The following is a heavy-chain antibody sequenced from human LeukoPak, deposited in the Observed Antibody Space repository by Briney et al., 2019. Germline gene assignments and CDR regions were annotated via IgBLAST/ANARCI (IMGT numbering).Heavy chain of an antibody. J-gene: IGHJ3*02. Sequence: SETLSLTCTVSGGSISSYYWSWIRQSPGKGLEWIEYIYYSRITNYNPSLKSRVTISLDTSKNQFSLKLSSVTAADTAVYYCARGPSDAFDIWGPGTMVTVSS. CDR1: GGSISSYY. CDR2: IYYSRIT. CDR3: ARGPSDAFDI. V-gene: IGHV4-59*01.